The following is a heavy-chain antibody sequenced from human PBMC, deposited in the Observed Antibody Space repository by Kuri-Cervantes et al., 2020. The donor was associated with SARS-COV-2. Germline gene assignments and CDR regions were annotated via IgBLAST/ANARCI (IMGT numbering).Heavy chain of an antibody. D-gene: IGHD2-8*01. CDR1: GGTFSSYA. CDR3: ARDDCTNGVCWIDY. J-gene: IGHJ4*02. V-gene: IGHV1-69*04. CDR2: IIPILGIA. Sequence: SVKVSCKASGGTFSSYAISWVRQAPGQGLEWMGMIIPILGIANYAQKFQGRVTITADKSTSTAYMELSSLRSEDTAVYYCARDDCTNGVCWIDYWGQGTLVTVSS.